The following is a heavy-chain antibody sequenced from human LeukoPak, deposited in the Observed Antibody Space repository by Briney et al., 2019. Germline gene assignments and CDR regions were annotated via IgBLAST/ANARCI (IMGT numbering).Heavy chain of an antibody. Sequence: GGSLRLSCAASGFTFSSYWMHWVRQAPGKGLVWVSRINSDGSSTSYADSVKGRFTISRDNAKNTLYLQMNSLRAEDTAVYYCARGNMRMSTAHFDYWGQGTLVTVSS. CDR2: INSDGSST. CDR3: ARGNMRMSTAHFDY. J-gene: IGHJ4*02. D-gene: IGHD4-11*01. CDR1: GFTFSSYW. V-gene: IGHV3-74*01.